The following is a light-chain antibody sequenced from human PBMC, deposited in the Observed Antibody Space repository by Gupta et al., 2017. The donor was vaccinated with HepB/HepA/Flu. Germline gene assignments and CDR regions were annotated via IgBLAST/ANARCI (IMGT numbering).Light chain of an antibody. J-gene: IGLJ1*01. Sequence: QSALTQPASVSGSPGQSITISCTGTSSDVGGYNYVSWYQQHPGKAPKLMIYDVSNRPSGVSNRFSDSKSGNTASLTISXLXAEDEAXYYCSSYTSSSTARYVFGTGTKVTVL. CDR2: DVS. CDR1: SSDVGGYNY. CDR3: SSYTSSSTARYV. V-gene: IGLV2-14*03.